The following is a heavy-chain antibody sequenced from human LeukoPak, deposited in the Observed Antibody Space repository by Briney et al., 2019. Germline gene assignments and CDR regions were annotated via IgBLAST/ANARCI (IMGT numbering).Heavy chain of an antibody. CDR2: IYYSGST. CDR3: ARERRLTGYSSSWYPPFDY. CDR1: GGSISSSSYY. J-gene: IGHJ4*02. D-gene: IGHD6-13*01. Sequence: SETLSLTCTVSGGSISSSSYYWGWIRQPPGKGLEWIGSIYYSGSTYYNPSLKSRVTISVDTSKNQFSLKLSPVTAADTAVYYCARERRLTGYSSSWYPPFDYWGQGTLVTVSS. V-gene: IGHV4-39*07.